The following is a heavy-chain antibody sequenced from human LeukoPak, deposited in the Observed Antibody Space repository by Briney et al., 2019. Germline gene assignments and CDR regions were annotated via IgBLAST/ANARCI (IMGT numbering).Heavy chain of an antibody. CDR2: FHRAGRT. V-gene: IGHV4-4*02. Sequence: SETLSLTCAVSGVSSSSSEWWIWVRQPPGQGLEWIGEFHRAGRTRYNPSLKSRVTISMDYSKNQFSLTLTSVTAADTAIYYCGKTDIYFNPIDYWGPGSLVTVSS. CDR1: GVSSSSSEW. CDR3: GKTDIYFNPIDY. J-gene: IGHJ4*02. D-gene: IGHD3-9*01.